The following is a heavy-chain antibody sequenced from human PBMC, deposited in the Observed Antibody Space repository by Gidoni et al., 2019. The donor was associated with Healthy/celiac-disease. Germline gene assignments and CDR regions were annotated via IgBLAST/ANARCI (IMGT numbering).Heavy chain of an antibody. Sequence: EVQLVESGGGLVQPGGSLRLSCAASGFPFSSYAMHWVRQAPGKGLEYVSAICSNGSSTYYANSVKGRFTISRDNSKNTLYLQMGSLRAEDMAVYYCARVRGRTGTYYFDYWGQGTLVTVSS. CDR3: ARVRGRTGTYYFDY. V-gene: IGHV3-64*01. CDR2: ICSNGSST. D-gene: IGHD1-1*01. CDR1: GFPFSSYA. J-gene: IGHJ4*02.